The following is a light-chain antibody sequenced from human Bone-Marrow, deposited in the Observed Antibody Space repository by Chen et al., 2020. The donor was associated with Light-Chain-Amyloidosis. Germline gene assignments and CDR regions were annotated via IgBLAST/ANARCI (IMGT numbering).Light chain of an antibody. CDR3: QQYNNWPRT. CDR2: GAS. CDR1: QSVSSN. V-gene: IGKV3-15*01. Sequence: DIVITQSPATPSVSPGERPTLSCRASQSVSSNLGRYQQNPGQAPSLLIYGASTRAPGIPARFSGSGSGPQFPLTISSLQSEDFAVYYCQQYNNWPRTFGQGTKVEIK. J-gene: IGKJ1*01.